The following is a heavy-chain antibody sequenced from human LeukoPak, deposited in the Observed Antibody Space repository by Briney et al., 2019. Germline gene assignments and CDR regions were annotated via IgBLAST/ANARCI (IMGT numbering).Heavy chain of an antibody. V-gene: IGHV4-59*08. CDR1: GGSINSYY. J-gene: IGHJ6*02. Sequence: SETLSLTCTVSGGSINSYYWSWIRQPPGKGLEWVGYIFYSGSPTYNPSLKSRVAISIHTSKKHFSLKLSSVTAADTAVYYCARSIVVAGFVSDYYYYGMDVWGQGTTVTVSS. CDR3: ARSIVVAGFVSDYYYYGMDV. D-gene: IGHD6-19*01. CDR2: IFYSGSP.